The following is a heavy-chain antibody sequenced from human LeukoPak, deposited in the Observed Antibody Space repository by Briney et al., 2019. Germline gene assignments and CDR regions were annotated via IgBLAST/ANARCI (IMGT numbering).Heavy chain of an antibody. CDR2: INHSGDT. CDR3: ARGPTISETGYFDY. Sequence: PSETLSLTCAVYGGSFSGYYWSWIRQSPGRGLEWIGEINHSGDTNHNSSVKSRVTISVDTSKNQFSLKVRSLTAADTAVYYCARGPTISETGYFDYWGQGTLVTVSS. CDR1: GGSFSGYY. D-gene: IGHD1-1*01. J-gene: IGHJ4*03. V-gene: IGHV4-34*01.